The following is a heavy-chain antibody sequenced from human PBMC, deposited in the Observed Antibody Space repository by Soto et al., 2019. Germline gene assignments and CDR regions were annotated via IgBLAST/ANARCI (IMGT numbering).Heavy chain of an antibody. D-gene: IGHD3-16*01. V-gene: IGHV3-30*18. Sequence: QVQLVESGGGVVQPGRSLRLSCEASGFTFSSYGMHWVRQAPGKGLEWVAVISYDGSNKYYADSVKGRFTISRDNSKNTLYLQMNSLRAEDTAVYYCAKDRTSTTYYDYVWGSCDYWGQGTLVTVSS. CDR1: GFTFSSYG. CDR3: AKDRTSTTYYDYVWGSCDY. J-gene: IGHJ4*02. CDR2: ISYDGSNK.